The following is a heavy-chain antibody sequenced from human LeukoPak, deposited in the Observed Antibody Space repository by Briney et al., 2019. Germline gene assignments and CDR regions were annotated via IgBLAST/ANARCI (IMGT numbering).Heavy chain of an antibody. D-gene: IGHD3-10*01. CDR3: AREESAGAFDI. V-gene: IGHV3-74*01. CDR1: GFTFSSYW. Sequence: GGSLRLSWAASGFTFSSYWMHWVRQAPGKGLVWVSRINSDGSSTSCADSVKGRFTISRDNAKNTLYLQMNSLRAEDTAVYYCAREESAGAFDIWGQGTMVTVSS. J-gene: IGHJ3*02. CDR2: INSDGSST.